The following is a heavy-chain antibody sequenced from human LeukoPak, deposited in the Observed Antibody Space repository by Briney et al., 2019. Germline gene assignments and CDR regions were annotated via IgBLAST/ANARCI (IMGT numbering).Heavy chain of an antibody. CDR1: GGTFSSYA. D-gene: IGHD2-21*02. CDR3: ARDAAYCGGDCYSRGQLDY. V-gene: IGHV1-69*13. J-gene: IGHJ4*02. CDR2: IIPIFGTA. Sequence: SVKVSCRASGGTFSSYAISWVRQAPGQGLEWMGGIIPIFGTANYAQKFQGRVTITADESTSTAYMELSSLRSEDTAVYYCARDAAYCGGDCYSRGQLDYWGQGTLVTVSS.